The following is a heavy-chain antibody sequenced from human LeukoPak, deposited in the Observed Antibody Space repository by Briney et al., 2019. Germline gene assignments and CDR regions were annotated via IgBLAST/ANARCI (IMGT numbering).Heavy chain of an antibody. CDR3: ARGSQVYYYGSGRHPLDY. CDR2: INPSGGST. Sequence: ASVKVSCKASGYTFTNYYIHWVRQAPGHGLECMGIINPSGGSTSYAQKFQGRVTMTRDTSTSTVYMELSSLRSEDTAVYYCARGSQVYYYGSGRHPLDYWGQGTLVTVSS. D-gene: IGHD3-10*01. V-gene: IGHV1-46*01. CDR1: GYTFTNYY. J-gene: IGHJ4*02.